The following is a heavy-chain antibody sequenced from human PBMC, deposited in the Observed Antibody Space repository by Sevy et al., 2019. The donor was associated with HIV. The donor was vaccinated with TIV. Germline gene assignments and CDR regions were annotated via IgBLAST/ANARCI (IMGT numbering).Heavy chain of an antibody. CDR2: IRDKSDTYTT. Sequence: GGSLRLSCAASGFTFSDHYMEWDRQAPGKGLEWVGRIRDKSDTYTTEYAASVKGRFTISRDDSKNSLYLLMNSLKTEDTAVYYCATHAGIAAAGRVFDYWGQGTLVTVSS. D-gene: IGHD6-13*01. V-gene: IGHV3-72*01. CDR3: ATHAGIAAAGRVFDY. CDR1: GFTFSDHY. J-gene: IGHJ4*02.